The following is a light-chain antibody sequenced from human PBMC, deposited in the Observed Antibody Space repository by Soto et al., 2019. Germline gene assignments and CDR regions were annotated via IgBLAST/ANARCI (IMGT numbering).Light chain of an antibody. CDR2: AAS. CDR3: HKYSSAPRT. V-gene: IGKV1-27*01. J-gene: IGKJ1*01. CDR1: QGISNF. Sequence: DFQMTQSPSSLSASVGDRVTITCRASQGISNFLAWYQQKPGKGPELLIYAASTLQSGVPSRFSGSGSGTDFTLTISSLQPEDVATYFCHKYSSAPRTFGQGTKVEIK.